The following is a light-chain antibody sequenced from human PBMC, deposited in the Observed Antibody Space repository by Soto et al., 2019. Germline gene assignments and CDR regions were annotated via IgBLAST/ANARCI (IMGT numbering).Light chain of an antibody. CDR3: QQSYNTPWT. J-gene: IGKJ1*01. V-gene: IGKV1-39*01. CDR1: QNIDNY. Sequence: DIRMTQSPTSLSASVGDRVTISCRASQNIDNYLNWYQQKPGKAPKLLIYAASNLQSGVPSRFSGSGSGTYFTLTVSSLQPEDFVAYFCQQSYNTPWTFGQGTKVQVK. CDR2: AAS.